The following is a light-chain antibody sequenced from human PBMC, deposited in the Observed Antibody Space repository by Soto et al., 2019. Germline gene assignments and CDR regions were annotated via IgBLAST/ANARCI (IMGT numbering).Light chain of an antibody. CDR3: LQDYTYPRT. J-gene: IGKJ1*01. Sequence: AIQMTQSPSSLSASVGDRVTITCRASQAIRNDLDWYQQKPGKAPKLLIYGASSLQSGVPSRFSGSGSGTDFTLTISSLQPEDFATYYCLQDYTYPRTLGQGTKVEIK. CDR2: GAS. V-gene: IGKV1-6*01. CDR1: QAIRND.